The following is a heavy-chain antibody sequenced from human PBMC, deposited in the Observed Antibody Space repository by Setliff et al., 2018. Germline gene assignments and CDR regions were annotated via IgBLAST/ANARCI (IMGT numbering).Heavy chain of an antibody. Sequence: SVKVSCKASGGPLNSYSFSWVRQAPGQGLEWMGGIIPIFGTANYAQKFQGRVTLTADESTSTAYMELSSLRSEDTAVYYCARKQYYYDSSGQNWFDPWGQGTLVTVSS. V-gene: IGHV1-69*13. CDR2: IIPIFGTA. CDR3: ARKQYYYDSSGQNWFDP. CDR1: GGPLNSYS. J-gene: IGHJ5*02. D-gene: IGHD3-22*01.